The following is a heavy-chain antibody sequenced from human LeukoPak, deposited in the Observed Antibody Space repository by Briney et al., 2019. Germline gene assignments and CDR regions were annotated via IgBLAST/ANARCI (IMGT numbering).Heavy chain of an antibody. Sequence: GGSLRLSCAASGFTFSSYWMSWVRQAPGKGLEWVANIKQDGSEKHYVDSVKGRFTISRDNAKNSLYLQMNSLRAEDTAVYYCARDPGPLKYYYDSSGYNLWGQGTLVTVSS. CDR2: IKQDGSEK. D-gene: IGHD3-22*01. CDR1: GFTFSSYW. CDR3: ARDPGPLKYYYDSSGYNL. J-gene: IGHJ5*02. V-gene: IGHV3-7*01.